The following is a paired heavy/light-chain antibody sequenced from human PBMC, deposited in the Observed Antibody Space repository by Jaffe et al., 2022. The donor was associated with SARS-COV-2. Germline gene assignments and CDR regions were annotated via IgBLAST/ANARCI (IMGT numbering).Light chain of an antibody. CDR3: ASYTGSSIPYV. Sequence: QSALTQPASVSGSPGQSITISCTGTSNDVGGYNSVSWYQQHPGKAPKLMIYDVSNRPSGVSNRFSGSKSGNTASLTISGLQAEDEADYYCASYTGSSIPYVFGTGTKVTVL. J-gene: IGLJ1*01. V-gene: IGLV2-14*01. CDR1: SNDVGGYNS. CDR2: DVS.
Heavy chain of an antibody. V-gene: IGHV3-33*01. CDR3: ARGSSQDYYVMDV. Sequence: QVQLVESGGGVVQPGRSLRLSCAVSGIIFSSYGMHWVRQAPGKGLEWVAVIWNDGSNKYYADSVKGRFTISRDNSKNTLYLQMESLRAEDTAVYYCARGSSQDYYVMDVWGQGTTVTVSS. J-gene: IGHJ6*02. CDR2: IWNDGSNK. CDR1: GIIFSSYG.